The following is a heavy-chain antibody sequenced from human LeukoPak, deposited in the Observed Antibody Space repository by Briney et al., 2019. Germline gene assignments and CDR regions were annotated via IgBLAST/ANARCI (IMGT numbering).Heavy chain of an antibody. Sequence: GGSLRLSCAASGLTFSSYAMHWVRQAPGKGLEWVSVISYDGSNKYYADSVKGRFTISRDNSKNTLYLQMNSLRAEDTAVYYCAASRYCSGGSCYPRFDYWGQGTLVTVSS. D-gene: IGHD2-15*01. CDR2: ISYDGSNK. J-gene: IGHJ4*02. CDR3: AASRYCSGGSCYPRFDY. CDR1: GLTFSSYA. V-gene: IGHV3-30-3*01.